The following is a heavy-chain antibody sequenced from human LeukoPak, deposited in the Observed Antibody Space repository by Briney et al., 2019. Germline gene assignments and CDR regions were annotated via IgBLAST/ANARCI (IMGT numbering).Heavy chain of an antibody. J-gene: IGHJ6*01. D-gene: IGHD2-15*01. CDR2: IYPGDSDT. CDR1: GYSFATYW. V-gene: IGHV5-51*01. CDR3: ASSVSATRGSGYYYYGMDV. Sequence: GESLKISCKASGYSFATYWIGWVRQRPGKGLEWMGIIYPGDSDTRYSPPFQGQVTISADKSITTAYLQWSSLTASDTAMYYCASSVSATRGSGYYYYGMDVWGQGTTVTVSS.